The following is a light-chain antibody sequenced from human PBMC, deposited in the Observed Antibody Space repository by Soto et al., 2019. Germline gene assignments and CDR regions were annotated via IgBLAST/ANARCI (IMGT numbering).Light chain of an antibody. CDR3: QQRSNWHTIT. CDR1: QSVSSY. Sequence: EIVLTHSPTTLSLSPGSRCNLSCRASQSVSSYLAWYQQKPGQAPRLLIYDASNRATGIPARFSGSGSGTDFTLTISSLETEDFAVYYCQQRSNWHTITFGQGTRLEIK. V-gene: IGKV3-11*01. J-gene: IGKJ5*01. CDR2: DAS.